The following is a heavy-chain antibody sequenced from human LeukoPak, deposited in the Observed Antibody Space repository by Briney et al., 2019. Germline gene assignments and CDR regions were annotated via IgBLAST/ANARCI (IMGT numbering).Heavy chain of an antibody. CDR2: INPNSGGT. Sequence: ASVKVSCKASGYTFTSYDINWVRQATGQGLEWMGRINPNSGGTNYAQKFQGRVTMTRDTSISTAYMELSRLRSDDTAVYYCARDPGQYYYGSGSPDYWGQGTLVTVSS. CDR1: GYTFTSYD. J-gene: IGHJ4*02. CDR3: ARDPGQYYYGSGSPDY. V-gene: IGHV1-2*06. D-gene: IGHD3-10*01.